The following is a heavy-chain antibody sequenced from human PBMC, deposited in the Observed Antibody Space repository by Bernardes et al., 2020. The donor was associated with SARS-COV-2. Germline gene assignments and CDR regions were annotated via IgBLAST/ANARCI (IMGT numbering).Heavy chain of an antibody. V-gene: IGHV3-74*01. CDR1: GFTFSSYW. J-gene: IGHJ5*02. CDR2: INSDGSST. CDR3: ARAGGSSSWYWFDWFDP. D-gene: IGHD6-13*01. Sequence: GSSLRLCCAASGFTFSSYWMHWVRQAPGKGLVWVSSINSDGSSTSYADSVKGRFTISRDNAKNTLYLQMNSLRAEDTAVYYCARAGGSSSWYWFDWFDPWGQGTLVTVSS.